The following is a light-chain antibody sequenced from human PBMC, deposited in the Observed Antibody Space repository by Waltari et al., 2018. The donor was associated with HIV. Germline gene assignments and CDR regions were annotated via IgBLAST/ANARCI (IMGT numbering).Light chain of an antibody. Sequence: QSVLTQPPSFSAAPGQRVTISCSGSSSNIGNNYVSWYQQLPGTAPKVLIYDNNKRPSGIPDRFSGSKSGTSATLGITGIQTGDEADYYCGAWDSSLSVVVFGGGTKLTVL. CDR1: SSNIGNNY. CDR3: GAWDSSLSVVV. J-gene: IGLJ2*01. CDR2: DNN. V-gene: IGLV1-51*01.